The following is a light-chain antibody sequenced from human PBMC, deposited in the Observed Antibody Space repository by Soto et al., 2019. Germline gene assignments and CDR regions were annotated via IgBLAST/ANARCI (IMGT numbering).Light chain of an antibody. CDR3: QQSYSAPRT. V-gene: IGKV1-39*01. J-gene: IGKJ1*01. CDR2: AAS. CDR1: QNISIS. Sequence: DIQMTQSPSSLSASVGDRVTITCRASQNISISLSWYQQKPGKAPSLLVYAASSLQSGVPSRFSGSGSGTDFTVTISSLQPEDFATYYCQQSYSAPRTFGQGTKVEI.